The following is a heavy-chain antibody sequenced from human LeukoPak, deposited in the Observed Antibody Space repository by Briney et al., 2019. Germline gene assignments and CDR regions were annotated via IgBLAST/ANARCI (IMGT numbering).Heavy chain of an antibody. CDR3: VRGLWFGESRNWYFDL. CDR1: GGSISSYY. CDR2: IYYSGST. D-gene: IGHD3-10*01. J-gene: IGHJ2*01. Sequence: SETLSLTCTVSGGSISSYYWSWIRQPPGKGLEWIGYIYYSGSTNYNPSLKSRVTISVDTSKNQFSLKLSSVTAADTAVYYCVRGLWFGESRNWYFDLWGRGTLVTVSS. V-gene: IGHV4-59*01.